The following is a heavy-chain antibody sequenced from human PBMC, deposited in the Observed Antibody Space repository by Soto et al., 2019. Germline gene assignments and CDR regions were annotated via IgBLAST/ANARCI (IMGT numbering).Heavy chain of an antibody. CDR3: ARILHSGSYYYGMDV. D-gene: IGHD6-19*01. CDR2: IDWDDDK. Sequence: GSRPTLVNPTPTLTLTCTFSGFSLSTSGMCVSWIRQPPGKALEWLALIDWDDDKYYSTSLKTRLTISKDTSKNQVVLTMTNMDPVDTATYYCARILHSGSYYYGMDVWGQGTTVTVSS. CDR1: GFSLSTSGMC. J-gene: IGHJ6*02. V-gene: IGHV2-70*01.